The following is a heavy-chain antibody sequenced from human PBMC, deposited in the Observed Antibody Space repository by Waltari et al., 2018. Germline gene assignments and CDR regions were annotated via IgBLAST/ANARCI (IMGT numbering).Heavy chain of an antibody. V-gene: IGHV4-34*01. D-gene: IGHD6-13*01. CDR2: INHSGST. CDR3: ARGMGSSSWYSRYFQH. Sequence: LSLTCAVYGGSFSGYYWSWIRQPPGKGLEWIGEINHSGSTNYNPSLKSRVTISVDTSKNQFSLKLSSVTAADTAVYYCARGMGSSSWYSRYFQHWGQGTLVTVSS. J-gene: IGHJ1*01. CDR1: GGSFSGYY.